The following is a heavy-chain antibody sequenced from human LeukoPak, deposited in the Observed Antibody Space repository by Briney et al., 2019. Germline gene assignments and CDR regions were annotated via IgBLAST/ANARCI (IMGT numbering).Heavy chain of an antibody. CDR3: ARGRCSSTSCPGKNWFDP. CDR1: GGTFSSYA. D-gene: IGHD2-2*01. V-gene: IGHV1-69*01. CDR2: IIPIFGTA. Sequence: EASVKVSCKASGGTFSSYAISWVRQAPGQGLEWMGGIIPIFGTANYAQKFQGRVTITADESTSTAYMELSSLRSEDTAVYYCARGRCSSTSCPGKNWFDPGGQGTLATVPS. J-gene: IGHJ5*02.